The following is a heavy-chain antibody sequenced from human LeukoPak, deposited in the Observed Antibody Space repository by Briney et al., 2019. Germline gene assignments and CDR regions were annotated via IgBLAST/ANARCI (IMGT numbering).Heavy chain of an antibody. CDR3: ARETGVTYYYDSSGAFDI. J-gene: IGHJ3*02. V-gene: IGHV1-46*01. D-gene: IGHD3-22*01. Sequence: ASVKVSCKASEYTFTSCYMHWVRQAPGQGLEWMGIINPSGGSTSYAQKFQGRVTMTRDTSTSTVYMELSSLRSEDTAVYYCARETGVTYYYDSSGAFDIWGQGTMVTVSS. CDR1: EYTFTSCY. CDR2: INPSGGST.